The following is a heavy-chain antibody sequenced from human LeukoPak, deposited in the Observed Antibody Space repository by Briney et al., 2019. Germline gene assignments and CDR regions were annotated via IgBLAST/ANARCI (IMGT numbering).Heavy chain of an antibody. V-gene: IGHV3-15*01. CDR3: STDQVVVGPC. J-gene: IGHJ4*02. CDR2: IKSRTDGRTT. Sequence: GGSLRLSCAAFGFTVNNAWMSWVRQGPGKGLEWVGRIKSRTDGRTTDYAAPVKGRFTISRDDSRNTLYLQMTSLKTEDTAMYYCSTDQVVVGPCWGQGTLVTVSS. D-gene: IGHD3-22*01. CDR1: GFTVNNAW.